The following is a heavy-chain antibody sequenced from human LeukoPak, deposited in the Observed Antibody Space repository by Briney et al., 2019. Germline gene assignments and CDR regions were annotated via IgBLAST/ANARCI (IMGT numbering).Heavy chain of an antibody. J-gene: IGHJ4*02. D-gene: IGHD2-2*01. CDR3: ASESVPAASIFDY. V-gene: IGHV1-69*13. Sequence: ASVKVSCKASGGTFSSYAISWVRQAPGQGLEWMGGIIPIFGTANYAQKFQGRVTITADESTSTAYMELSSLRSEDTAVYYCASESVPAASIFDYWGQGTLVTVFS. CDR1: GGTFSSYA. CDR2: IIPIFGTA.